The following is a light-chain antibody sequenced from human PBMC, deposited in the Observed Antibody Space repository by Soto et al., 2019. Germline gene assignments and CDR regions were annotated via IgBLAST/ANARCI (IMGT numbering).Light chain of an antibody. J-gene: IGKJ1*01. CDR1: QSVSSSY. CDR2: GAS. Sequence: NVLTQCPGTLSLSPGERATLSCRASQSVSSSYLAWYQQKPGQAPRLLIYGASSRATGIPDRFSGSGSGKAFSLTIRTLDPKHFAVSLSPQPWAFAQGPKVHTK. V-gene: IGKV3-20*01. CDR3: PQPWA.